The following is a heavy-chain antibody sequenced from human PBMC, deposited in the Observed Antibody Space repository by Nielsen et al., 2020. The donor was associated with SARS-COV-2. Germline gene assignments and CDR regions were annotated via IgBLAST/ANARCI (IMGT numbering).Heavy chain of an antibody. CDR1: GYTLTELS. V-gene: IGHV1-24*01. CDR3: AIGSITMIVKDAFDI. J-gene: IGHJ3*02. Sequence: ASVKVSCKVSGYTLTELSMHWVRQAPGKGLEWMGGFDPEDGETIYAQKFQGRVTMTEDTSTDTAYMELSSLRSEDTAVYYCAIGSITMIVKDAFDIWGQGTMVTVSS. D-gene: IGHD3-22*01. CDR2: FDPEDGET.